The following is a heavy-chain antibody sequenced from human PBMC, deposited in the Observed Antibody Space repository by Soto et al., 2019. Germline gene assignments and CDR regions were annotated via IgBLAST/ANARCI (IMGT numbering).Heavy chain of an antibody. D-gene: IGHD6-19*01. CDR3: ARSGSGSGWL. J-gene: IGHJ4*02. CDR2: ISDGGST. CDR1: GGSIYTYY. V-gene: IGHV4-59*01. Sequence: SETLSLTCNVSGGSIYTYYWNWIRQSPGKGLEWIGYISDGGSTNYNPSLKGRGTVSVDTSKNQFSLKLTSVTAADTAVYYCARSGSGSGWLGGQGTLVTVSS.